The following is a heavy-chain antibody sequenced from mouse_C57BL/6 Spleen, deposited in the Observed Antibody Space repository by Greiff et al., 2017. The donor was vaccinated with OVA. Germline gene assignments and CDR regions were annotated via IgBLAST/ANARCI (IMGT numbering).Heavy chain of an antibody. Sequence: VQLQQSGPELVKPGASVKISCKASGYAFSSSWMNWVKQRPGKGLEWIGRIYPGDGDTNYNGKFKGKATLTADKSSSTAYMQLSSLTSEDSAVYCCARGGLTEDYWGQGTTLTVSS. CDR2: IYPGDGDT. V-gene: IGHV1-82*01. CDR3: ARGGLTEDY. CDR1: GYAFSSSW. D-gene: IGHD4-1*01. J-gene: IGHJ2*01.